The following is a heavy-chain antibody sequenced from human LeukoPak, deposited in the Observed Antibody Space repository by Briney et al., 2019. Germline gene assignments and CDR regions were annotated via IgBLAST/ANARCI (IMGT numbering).Heavy chain of an antibody. D-gene: IGHD2-8*02. V-gene: IGHV3-48*03. CDR1: GFTFSSYE. J-gene: IGHJ3*02. CDR3: ARPITGGTSDAFDI. CDR2: ISSSGSTI. Sequence: PGGALRLSCAASGFTFSSYEMNWVRQAPGKGRGWVSYISSSGSTIYYADSVKGRFTISRDNAKNLLYLKMNSLRAEDTVVYYCARPITGGTSDAFDIWGQGTMVTVSS.